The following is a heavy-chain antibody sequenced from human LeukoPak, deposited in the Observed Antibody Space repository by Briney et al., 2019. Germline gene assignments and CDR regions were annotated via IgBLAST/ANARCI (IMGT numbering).Heavy chain of an antibody. J-gene: IGHJ4*02. D-gene: IGHD4-17*01. CDR2: ISYDGSNK. CDR1: GFTFSSYA. Sequence: PGGSLRLSCVASGFTFSSYAMHWVRQAPGKGLEWVAVISYDGSNKYYADSMKGRFTISRDNSKNTLYLQMNSLRAEDTAVYYCARDFEVTTMTTSRFDYWGQGTPVTVSS. CDR3: ARDFEVTTMTTSRFDY. V-gene: IGHV3-30*04.